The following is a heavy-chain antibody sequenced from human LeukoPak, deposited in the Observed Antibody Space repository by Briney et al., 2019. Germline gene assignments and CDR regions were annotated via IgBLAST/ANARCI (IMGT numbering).Heavy chain of an antibody. V-gene: IGHV1-18*01. CDR2: ISGYNGNT. CDR1: GYTFTRYG. D-gene: IGHD3-10*01. J-gene: IGHJ5*02. CDR3: ARDSLYYGSGSYLRFDP. Sequence: ASVKVSCKASGYTFTRYGISWVRQAPGQGLEWMGWISGYNGNTNSAEKLQGRVTMTTDTSTSTVYMELRSLRSDDTAVYYCARDSLYYGSGSYLRFDPWGQGTLVTVSS.